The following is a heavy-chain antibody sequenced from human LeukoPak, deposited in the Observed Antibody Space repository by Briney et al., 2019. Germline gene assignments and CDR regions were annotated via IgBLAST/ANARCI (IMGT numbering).Heavy chain of an antibody. Sequence: GESLMIFCRGSGYSFTSYCIGWVRQMPGKGVEGMGIIYPGDSGTRYSPSFQGQVTISADNSTSTAYLQWSSLKASDTAMYYCAIPQPNYYDSSGYLYYWGQGPLVTVSS. CDR2: IYPGDSGT. D-gene: IGHD3-22*01. J-gene: IGHJ4*02. V-gene: IGHV5-51*01. CDR1: GYSFTSYC. CDR3: AIPQPNYYDSSGYLYY.